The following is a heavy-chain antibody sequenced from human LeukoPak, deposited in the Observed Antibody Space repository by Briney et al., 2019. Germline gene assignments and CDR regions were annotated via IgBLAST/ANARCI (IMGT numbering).Heavy chain of an antibody. Sequence: PGGSLRLSCAASGFTFSSYAMSWVRQAPGKGLEWVSAISGSGGSTYYADSVKGRFTISRDNAKNSLYLQMNSLRAEDTAVYYCARDFRVLTGYRPPESRYYFDYWGQGTLVTVSS. CDR2: ISGSGGST. D-gene: IGHD3-9*01. CDR3: ARDFRVLTGYRPPESRYYFDY. J-gene: IGHJ4*02. CDR1: GFTFSSYA. V-gene: IGHV3-23*01.